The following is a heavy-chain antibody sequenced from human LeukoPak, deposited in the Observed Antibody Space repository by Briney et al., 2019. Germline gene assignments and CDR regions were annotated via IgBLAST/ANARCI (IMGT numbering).Heavy chain of an antibody. V-gene: IGHV4-39*01. D-gene: IGHD6-19*01. Sequence: SETLSLTCTVSGGSISSSSYYWGWIRQPPGKGLEWIGSIYYSGNTYHNPSLKSRVTISVDTSKNQFSLKLSSVTAADTAVYYCARQKPGSRGWEPIDYWGQGTLVTVSS. CDR3: ARQKPGSRGWEPIDY. CDR1: GGSISSSSYY. J-gene: IGHJ4*02. CDR2: IYYSGNT.